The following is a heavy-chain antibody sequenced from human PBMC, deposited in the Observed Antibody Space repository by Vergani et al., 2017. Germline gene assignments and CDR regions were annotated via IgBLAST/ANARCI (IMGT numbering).Heavy chain of an antibody. D-gene: IGHD1-26*01. CDR2: ILDDGGSA. CDR1: GFTFRSFD. Sequence: EVQLVESGGGLVEPGGSLRLSCAASGFTFRSFDMTWVRQSPGKGLEWVASILDDGGSAYYGDSVRGRFTISRDNSKSTLYLQMSSLRAEDTAVYFCATDANEWQIIRGDRDHWLQGALVTVSS. J-gene: IGHJ4*02. V-gene: IGHV3-23*04. CDR3: ATDANEWQIIRGDRDH.